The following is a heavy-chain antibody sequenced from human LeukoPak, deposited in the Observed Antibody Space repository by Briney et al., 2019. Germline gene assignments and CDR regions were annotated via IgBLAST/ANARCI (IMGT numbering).Heavy chain of an antibody. CDR2: TYYRSKWYN. CDR3: ARLTGVMGD. Sequence: SQTLSLTCAISGDSVSSNNAARNWIRQSPSRGLEWLGRTYYRSKWYNDYAVSVKSRIIINPDTSKNQFSLQLNSVTPEDTAVYYCARLTGVMGDWGQGTLVTVSS. CDR1: GDSVSSNNAA. V-gene: IGHV6-1*01. D-gene: IGHD1-20*01. J-gene: IGHJ4*02.